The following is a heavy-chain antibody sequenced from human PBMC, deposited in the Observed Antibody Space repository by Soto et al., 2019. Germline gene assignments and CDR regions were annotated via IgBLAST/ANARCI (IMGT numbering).Heavy chain of an antibody. D-gene: IGHD4-4*01. CDR1: GGSISSYY. CDR3: ARDLGPNSNYACDI. V-gene: IGHV4-59*01. Sequence: QVQLQESGPGLVKPSETLSLTCTVSGGSISSYYWNWIRQPPGKGLEWIGYIYYRGSTNYNPSLKSRVTISVDTSKNQFSLKLSSVTAADTAVYYCARDLGPNSNYACDIWGQGTMVTVSS. J-gene: IGHJ3*02. CDR2: IYYRGST.